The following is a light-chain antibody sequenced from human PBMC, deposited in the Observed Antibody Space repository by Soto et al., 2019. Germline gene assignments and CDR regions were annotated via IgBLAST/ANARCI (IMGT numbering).Light chain of an antibody. Sequence: QSALTQPASVSGSPGQSIAISCTGTSSDVGGYDYVSWYQQHPGKAPKVIIYEVTNRPSGVSSRFSGSKSGNTASLTISGLQAEDEADYHCSSFTSSHTWVFGGGTKVTVL. CDR3: SSFTSSHTWV. CDR1: SSDVGGYDY. J-gene: IGLJ3*02. CDR2: EVT. V-gene: IGLV2-14*01.